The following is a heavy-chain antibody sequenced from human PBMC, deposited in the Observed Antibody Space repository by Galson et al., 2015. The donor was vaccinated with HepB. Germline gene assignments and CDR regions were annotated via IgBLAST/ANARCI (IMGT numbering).Heavy chain of an antibody. J-gene: IGHJ6*02. CDR3: ARNPVQLERRSVRYYYGMDV. Sequence: ETLSLTCAVSGYSISSSNWWGWIRQPPGEGLEWTGYIYYSGSTYYNPSLKSRVTMSVDTSKNQFSLKLSSVTAVDTAVYYCARNPVQLERRSVRYYYGMDVWGQGTTVTVSS. D-gene: IGHD1-1*01. CDR1: GYSISSSNW. CDR2: IYYSGST. V-gene: IGHV4-28*01.